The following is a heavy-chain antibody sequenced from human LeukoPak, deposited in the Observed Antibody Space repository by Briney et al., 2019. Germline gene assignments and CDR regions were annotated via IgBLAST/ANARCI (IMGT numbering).Heavy chain of an antibody. D-gene: IGHD3-22*01. CDR3: ARVDGSVDY. CDR1: GYTFSIYN. CDR2: INTKSGMT. V-gene: IGHV1-8*03. J-gene: IGHJ4*02. Sequence: ASVKVPCKASGYTFSIYNMHWVRQAPGQGLEWMGWINTKSGMTGHAQKFQGRITITKDTSISTVYMELSSLSSEDTAVYFCARVDGSVDYWGQGTLVTVSS.